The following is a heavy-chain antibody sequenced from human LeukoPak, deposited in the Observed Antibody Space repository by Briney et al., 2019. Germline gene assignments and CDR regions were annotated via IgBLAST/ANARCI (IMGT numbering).Heavy chain of an antibody. J-gene: IGHJ3*02. CDR2: IYYSGST. D-gene: IGHD1-26*01. Sequence: SETLSLTCAVYGGSFSGYYWSWIRQPPGKGLELLGYIYYSGSTNYNPSLKSRVTISVDTSKNQFSLKLTSVTAADTAVYYCARRGGSPLGAFDIWGQGTMVTVSS. V-gene: IGHV4-59*01. CDR1: GGSFSGYY. CDR3: ARRGGSPLGAFDI.